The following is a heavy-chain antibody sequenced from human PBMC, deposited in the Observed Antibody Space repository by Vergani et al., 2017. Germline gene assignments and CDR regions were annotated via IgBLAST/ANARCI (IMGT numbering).Heavy chain of an antibody. Sequence: QAQLQESGPRLVKPSQTLSLTCSFSGGSPVIHSQTWCGIRQPAGEGLEWIGLIDVKWNSNFSPSLDSPVTMSADPSRGRFSLNLRSVTTSDTAVYYCVRVLHTSYILGAFDIWGQGTMVTVSS. CDR1: GGSPVIHSQT. V-gene: IGHV4-61*02. CDR2: IDVKWNS. CDR3: VRVLHTSYILGAFDI. J-gene: IGHJ3*02. D-gene: IGHD2-21*01.